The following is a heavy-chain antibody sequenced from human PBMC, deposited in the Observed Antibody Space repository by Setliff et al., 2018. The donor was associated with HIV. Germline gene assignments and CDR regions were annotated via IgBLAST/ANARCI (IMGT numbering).Heavy chain of an antibody. Sequence: SQTLSLTCVISGDSVSSNSGSWNWIRQSPLRGLEWLGRTYYRSKWYFDYAVSVKSRIIINPDTSKNQFSLHLNSVTPEDTAVYYCARGSYGSVLLWGQGTLVTVSS. J-gene: IGHJ4*02. CDR3: ARGSYGSVLL. CDR1: GDSVSSNSGS. D-gene: IGHD6-19*01. CDR2: TYYRSKWYF. V-gene: IGHV6-1*01.